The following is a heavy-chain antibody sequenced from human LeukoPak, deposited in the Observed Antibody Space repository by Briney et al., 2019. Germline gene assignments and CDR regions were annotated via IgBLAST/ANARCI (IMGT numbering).Heavy chain of an antibody. CDR3: AKGQSLGIVVVPAARGHYFDY. Sequence: GGSLRLSCAASGFTFSSYGMHWVRQAPGKGLEWVAFIRYDGSNKYYADSVKGRFTISRDNSKNTLYLQMNSLRAGDTAVYYCAKGQSLGIVVVPAARGHYFDYWGQGTLVTVSS. J-gene: IGHJ4*02. D-gene: IGHD2-2*01. CDR1: GFTFSSYG. CDR2: IRYDGSNK. V-gene: IGHV3-30*02.